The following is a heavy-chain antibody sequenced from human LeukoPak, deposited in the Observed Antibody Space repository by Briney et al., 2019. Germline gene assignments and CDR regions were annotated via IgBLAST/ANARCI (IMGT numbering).Heavy chain of an antibody. CDR2: ISGSGGST. J-gene: IGHJ4*02. CDR3: ARGPGYSSGWYVLSVDY. D-gene: IGHD6-19*01. CDR1: GFIFTNFA. Sequence: GGSLRLSCAASGFIFTNFAMSWVRQAPGKGLEWVSGISGSGGSTYSIDSVKGRFTTSRDNSKNMLYLQMNSLSAEDTAVYYCARGPGYSSGWYVLSVDYWGQGTLVTVSS. V-gene: IGHV3-23*01.